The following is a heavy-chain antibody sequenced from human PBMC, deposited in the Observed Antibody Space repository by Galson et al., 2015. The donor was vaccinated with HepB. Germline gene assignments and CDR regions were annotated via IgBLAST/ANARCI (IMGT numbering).Heavy chain of an antibody. Sequence: SLRLSCAASGFTFSSYAMSWVRQAPGKGLEWVSTISGSDGSTYYADSVKGRFTISRDNSKNTLYLQMNSLRAEDTAVYYCAKRGQWLVTYWYFDLWGRGILVTVSS. CDR2: ISGSDGST. D-gene: IGHD6-19*01. CDR1: GFTFSSYA. J-gene: IGHJ2*01. V-gene: IGHV3-23*01. CDR3: AKRGQWLVTYWYFDL.